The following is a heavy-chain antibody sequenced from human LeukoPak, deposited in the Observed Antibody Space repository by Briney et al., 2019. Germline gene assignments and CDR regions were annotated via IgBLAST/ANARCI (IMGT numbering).Heavy chain of an antibody. CDR3: ARESGDYGSAEMPGYYYYMDV. CDR1: GFTFSSYV. Sequence: GRSLRLSCAASGFTFSSYVMHWVRQAPGKGLEWVAIISYDGSNEYYADSVKGRFSISRDNARNTLFLQMNSLRVEDTAVYFCARESGDYGSAEMPGYYYYMDVWAKGTTVIVSS. D-gene: IGHD3-10*01. V-gene: IGHV3-30*04. CDR2: ISYDGSNE. J-gene: IGHJ6*03.